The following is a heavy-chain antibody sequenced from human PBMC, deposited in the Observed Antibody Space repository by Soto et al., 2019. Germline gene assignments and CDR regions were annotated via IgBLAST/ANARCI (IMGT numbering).Heavy chain of an antibody. CDR3: AREAYYDILTGYYPSTYYYGMDV. Sequence: KTSETLSLTCTVSGGSISSGDYYWSWIRQPPGKGLEWIGYIYYSGSTYYNPSLKSRVTISVDTSKNQFSLKLSSVTAADTAVYYCAREAYYDILTGYYPSTYYYGMDVWGQGTTVTVSS. CDR2: IYYSGST. J-gene: IGHJ6*02. CDR1: GGSISSGDYY. V-gene: IGHV4-30-4*01. D-gene: IGHD3-9*01.